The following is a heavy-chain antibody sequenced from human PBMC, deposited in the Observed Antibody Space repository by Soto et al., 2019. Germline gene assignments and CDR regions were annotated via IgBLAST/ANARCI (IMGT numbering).Heavy chain of an antibody. CDR1: GGSISSISYY. D-gene: IGHD1-26*01. CDR3: ARDRGGTFHL. J-gene: IGHJ1*01. CDR2: IYSGGGT. V-gene: IGHV4-39*07. Sequence: SETLSLTCTVSGGSISSISYYWGWIRQPPGKGLKWIASIYSGGGTYYNTSLKSRITISVDTSKNQFSLKLTSVTAADRAVYYCARDRGGTFHLWAQGTLVTVSS.